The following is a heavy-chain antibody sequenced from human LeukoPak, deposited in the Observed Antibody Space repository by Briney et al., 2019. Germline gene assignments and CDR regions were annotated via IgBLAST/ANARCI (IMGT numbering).Heavy chain of an antibody. CDR1: GFTFGIYS. Sequence: PGGSLRLSCAASGFTFGIYSMNWVRQAPGKGLEWVSSISSASTYISYADSVKGRFTISRDNAKNMLYLQMNSLRTEDTAMYYCAKDVTYSGSYREYYMDVWGKGTTVTVSS. J-gene: IGHJ6*03. CDR2: ISSASTYI. CDR3: AKDVTYSGSYREYYMDV. D-gene: IGHD1-26*01. V-gene: IGHV3-21*01.